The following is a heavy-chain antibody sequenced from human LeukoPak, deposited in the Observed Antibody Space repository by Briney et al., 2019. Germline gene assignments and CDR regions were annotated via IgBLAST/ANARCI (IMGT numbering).Heavy chain of an antibody. D-gene: IGHD6-13*01. V-gene: IGHV1-2*02. J-gene: IGHJ1*01. CDR1: GYTFSGYY. CDR2: INPNSGGT. Sequence: ASVKVSCKASGYTFSGYYMHWVRQAPGQGLEWMGWINPNSGGTNYAQKFQGRVTMTRDTSISTAYMELSRLRSDDTAVYYCARGYPLSTTAAGTYFQHWGQGTLVTVSP. CDR3: ARGYPLSTTAAGTYFQH.